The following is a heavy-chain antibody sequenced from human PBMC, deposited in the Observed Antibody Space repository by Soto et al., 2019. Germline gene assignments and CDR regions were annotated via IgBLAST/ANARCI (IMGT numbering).Heavy chain of an antibody. V-gene: IGHV3-30-3*01. Sequence: GQLVESGGGVAQPGRSLRLSCAASGFTFSSYAMHWVRQTPGQGLEWVAVISYGGSNKYYADSVKGRFTISRDNSNDTVYLQMNSLRTEDTAVYFCARVLRIRGGRYYYGMDVWGQGTTVTVSS. CDR3: ARVLRIRGGRYYYGMDV. CDR2: ISYGGSNK. J-gene: IGHJ6*02. D-gene: IGHD3-10*01. CDR1: GFTFSSYA.